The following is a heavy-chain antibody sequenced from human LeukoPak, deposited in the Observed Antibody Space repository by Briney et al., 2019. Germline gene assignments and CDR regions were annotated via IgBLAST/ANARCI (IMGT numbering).Heavy chain of an antibody. CDR3: ARHLSGTTMSHYFDF. V-gene: IGHV4-30-2*03. Sequence: PSETLSLTCAVSGGSISGGGYSWNWIRQPPGKGLEWIGYIYHSGSTYYNPSLKSRVSISVDTSKNQVSLKLYSVTASDAAIYYCARHLSGTTMSHYFDFWGQEPWSPSRQ. CDR1: GGSISGGGYS. CDR2: IYHSGST. J-gene: IGHJ4*01. D-gene: IGHD1-1*01.